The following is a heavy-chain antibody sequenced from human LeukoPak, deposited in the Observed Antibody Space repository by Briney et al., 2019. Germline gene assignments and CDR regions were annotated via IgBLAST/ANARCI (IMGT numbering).Heavy chain of an antibody. CDR1: GGTFSSYA. J-gene: IGHJ4*02. CDR3: AGVKPSGSLDY. Sequence: SVKVSCKASGGTFSSYAISWVRQAPGQGLEWMGRIIPIFGTANYAQKFQGRVTITTDESTSTAYMELSSLRSEDTAVYYCAGVKPSGSLDYWGQGTLVTVSS. V-gene: IGHV1-69*05. D-gene: IGHD6-19*01. CDR2: IIPIFGTA.